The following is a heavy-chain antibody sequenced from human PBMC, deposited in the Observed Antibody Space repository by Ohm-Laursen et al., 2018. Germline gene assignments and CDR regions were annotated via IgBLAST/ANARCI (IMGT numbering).Heavy chain of an antibody. J-gene: IGHJ4*02. CDR1: GFTFSDYY. CDR3: ARDLDY. CDR2: ATGSGRST. Sequence: SLRLSCAASGFTFSDYYMSWIRQAPGKGLEWVSVATGSGRSTYYTDSVKGRFSISRDNSKNTLYLQMNSLRAEEDTAVYYCARDLDYWGQGTLVTVSS. V-gene: IGHV3-11*04.